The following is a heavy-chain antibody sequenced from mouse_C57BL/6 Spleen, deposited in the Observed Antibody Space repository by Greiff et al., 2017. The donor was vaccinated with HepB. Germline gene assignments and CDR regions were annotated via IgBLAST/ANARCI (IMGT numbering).Heavy chain of an antibody. CDR1: GYAFSSSW. J-gene: IGHJ3*01. CDR3: ARSGDYVEDWFAY. V-gene: IGHV1-82*01. CDR2: IYPGDGDT. D-gene: IGHD2-4*01. Sequence: VQLQQSGPELVKPGASVKISCKASGYAFSSSWMNWVKQRPGKGLEWIGRIYPGDGDTNYNGKFKGKATLTADKSSSTAYMQLSSLTSEDSAVYFCARSGDYVEDWFAYWGQGTLVTVSA.